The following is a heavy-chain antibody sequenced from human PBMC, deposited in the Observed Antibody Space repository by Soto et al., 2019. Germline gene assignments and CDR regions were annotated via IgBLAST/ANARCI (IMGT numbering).Heavy chain of an antibody. CDR2: TYYSGSS. CDR3: ARSLFNYDFWSGSGWFEP. D-gene: IGHD3-3*01. V-gene: IGHV4-39*01. J-gene: IGHJ5*02. Sequence: PXETLSLPCTVSGCSISSSSCYGGWIRQPRGKGLEWIGSTYYSGSSYYNPSLKSRVTISVDTSKNQFSLKLSSVTAADTAVYYCARSLFNYDFWSGSGWFEPKGQGTLVTVS. CDR1: GCSISSSSCY.